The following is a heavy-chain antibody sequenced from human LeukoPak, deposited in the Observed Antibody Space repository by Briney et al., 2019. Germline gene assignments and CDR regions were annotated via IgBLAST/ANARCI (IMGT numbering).Heavy chain of an antibody. J-gene: IGHJ4*02. Sequence: PGGSLRLSCAASGFTFSSYEMNWVRQAPGKGLDWVSYISSSGSTIYYADSVKGRFTISRDNAKNSLYLQMNSLRAENTAVYYCARERRDGYFFDYWGQGTLVTVSS. CDR2: ISSSGSTI. V-gene: IGHV3-48*03. D-gene: IGHD3-22*01. CDR1: GFTFSSYE. CDR3: ARERRDGYFFDY.